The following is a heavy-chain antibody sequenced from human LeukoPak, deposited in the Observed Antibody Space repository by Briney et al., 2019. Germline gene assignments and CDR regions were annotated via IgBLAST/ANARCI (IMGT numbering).Heavy chain of an antibody. CDR3: ARDRTYYGMDV. Sequence: SQTLSLTCAVSGGSISSGGYSWSWIRQPPGKGLEWIGYIYHSGSTYYNPSLKSRVTISVDTSKNQFSLKVGSVTAADTAVYYCARDRTYYGMDVWGQGTTVTVSS. V-gene: IGHV4-30-2*01. CDR1: GGSISSGGYS. J-gene: IGHJ6*02. D-gene: IGHD2-8*01. CDR2: IYHSGST.